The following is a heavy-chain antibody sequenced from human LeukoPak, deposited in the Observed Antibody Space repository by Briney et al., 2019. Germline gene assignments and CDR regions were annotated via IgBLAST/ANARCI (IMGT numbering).Heavy chain of an antibody. J-gene: IGHJ5*02. V-gene: IGHV1-69*06. CDR2: IIPIFGTA. CDR1: RGTFSSSA. Sequence: SVKVSCKASRGTFSSSAISWVRQAPGQGLEWMGGIIPIFGTANYAQKLQGRVTITADKSTSTAYMELSSLRSEDTAVYYCARVGTYYYGSGSYSGWFDPWGQGTLVTVSS. D-gene: IGHD3-10*01. CDR3: ARVGTYYYGSGSYSGWFDP.